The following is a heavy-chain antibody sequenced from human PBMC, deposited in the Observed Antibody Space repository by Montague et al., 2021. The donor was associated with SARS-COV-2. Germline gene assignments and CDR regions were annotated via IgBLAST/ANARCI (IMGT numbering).Heavy chain of an antibody. CDR1: GSSVRSYY. V-gene: IGHV4-59*02. D-gene: IGHD4-17*01. Sequence: SETLSLTCIVSGSSVRSYYWSWIRQPPGKGLEWMGYIYDGCSTNYNPSLKSRVTISVATSKNQFSLKLSSVTAADTAVYYCARENTVTTFAGKYYIDAWGQGTLVTVSA. J-gene: IGHJ4*02. CDR3: ARENTVTTFAGKYYIDA. CDR2: IYDGCST.